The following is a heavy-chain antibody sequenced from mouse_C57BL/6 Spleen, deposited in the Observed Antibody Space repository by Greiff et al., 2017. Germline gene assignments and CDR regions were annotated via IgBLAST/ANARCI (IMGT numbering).Heavy chain of an antibody. J-gene: IGHJ4*01. CDR2: INPSTGGT. CDR1: GYTFTRYW. Sequence: VQLQQPGTELVQPGASVKLSCKASGYTFTRYWMHWVKQRPGRGLEWLGNINPSTGGTNSNEKFTSKATLTVDKSSSTAYMQLSSLTSEDSAVYDGARYAMDYWGQGTSITVSS. V-gene: IGHV1-53*01. CDR3: ARYAMDY.